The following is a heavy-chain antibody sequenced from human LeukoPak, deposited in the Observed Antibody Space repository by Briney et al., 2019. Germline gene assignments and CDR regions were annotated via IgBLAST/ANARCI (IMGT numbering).Heavy chain of an antibody. CDR1: GYTFTSYD. CDR3: ARGSGWKKYFDY. V-gene: IGHV1-8*01. CDR2: MNPNSGNT. Sequence: ASVKVSCKASGYTFTSYDINWVRQATRQGLEWMGWMNPNSGNTGYAQKFQGRVTMTRNTSISTAYMELSSLRSEDTAVYYCARGSGWKKYFDYWGQGTLVTVSS. D-gene: IGHD6-19*01. J-gene: IGHJ4*02.